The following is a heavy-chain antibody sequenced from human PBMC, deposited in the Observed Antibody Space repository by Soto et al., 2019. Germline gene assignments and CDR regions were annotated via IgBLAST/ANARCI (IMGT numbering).Heavy chain of an antibody. CDR2: IYFSGST. D-gene: IGHD6-13*01. V-gene: IGHV4-31*11. CDR3: ARDGHSQQPNLRWGGGYMEA. J-gene: IGHJ6*03. Sequence: QLQLQESGPGLVKPSQTLSLTCAVSCGSISNGGYYWSWIRQHPGKGLEWIGSIYFSGSTYYNPSLQSRVTVSVAAPKNQFALELGSVTAADTAVYYCARDGHSQQPNLRWGGGYMEAWGKGTTVSVSS. CDR1: CGSISNGGYY.